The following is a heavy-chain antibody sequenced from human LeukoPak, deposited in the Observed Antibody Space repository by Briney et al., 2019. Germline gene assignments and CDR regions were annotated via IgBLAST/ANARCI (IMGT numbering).Heavy chain of an antibody. J-gene: IGHJ6*02. D-gene: IGHD2-21*01. CDR1: GYSFINYG. Sequence: ASVTVSCKASGYSFINYGINWVRQAPGQGLERMGWITTYTGDTNYAQKFQGRVTMTTDASTSTVYMELRSLRSDDTAVYYCARDVEIVSYYGMDVWGQGTTVTVSS. CDR3: ARDVEIVSYYGMDV. V-gene: IGHV1-18*01. CDR2: ITTYTGDT.